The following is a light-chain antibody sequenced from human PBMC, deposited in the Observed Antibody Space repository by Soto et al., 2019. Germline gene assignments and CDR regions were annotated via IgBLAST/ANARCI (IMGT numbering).Light chain of an antibody. CDR2: EVR. Sequence: QSALTQPASVSGSPGQSITISCTGTSSDVGGYDYVSWYQQYPGKAPKLMIHEVRNRPSGVSNRFSGSKSGNTASLTISGLQAEDEAAYYCSSYTSSSTYVFGTGTKVTVL. CDR3: SSYTSSSTYV. J-gene: IGLJ1*01. CDR1: SSDVGGYDY. V-gene: IGLV2-14*01.